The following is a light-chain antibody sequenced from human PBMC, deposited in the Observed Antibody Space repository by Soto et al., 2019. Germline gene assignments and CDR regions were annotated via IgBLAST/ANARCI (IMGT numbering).Light chain of an antibody. CDR3: QQYYSSPFT. CDR2: WAS. V-gene: IGKV4-1*01. Sequence: DIVMTQSPDSLALSLGERATINCKSSRSVLSSSNNKNFLAWYQQKPRQPPRLLIYWASTRESGVPDRFSGSGSGTDFTLTSSSLQSEDVAVYYCQQYYSSPFTFGPGTKVEIK. J-gene: IGKJ3*01. CDR1: RSVLSSSNNKNF.